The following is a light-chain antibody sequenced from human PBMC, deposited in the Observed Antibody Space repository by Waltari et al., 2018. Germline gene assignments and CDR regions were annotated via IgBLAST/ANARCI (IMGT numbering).Light chain of an antibody. CDR1: QSVSNF. V-gene: IGKV3-11*01. Sequence: EVVLTQSPATLSLSPGERATLSCRASQSVSNFLAWYQQKPGQAPMLLIYEASKRATGTPARFSGSGSGTDFTLTISSLEPEDFAVYDCQQHSNWPPLTFGGGTKVEIK. J-gene: IGKJ4*01. CDR3: QQHSNWPPLT. CDR2: EAS.